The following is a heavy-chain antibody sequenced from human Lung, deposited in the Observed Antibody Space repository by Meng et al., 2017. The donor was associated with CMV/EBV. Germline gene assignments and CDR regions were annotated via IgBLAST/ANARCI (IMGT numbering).Heavy chain of an antibody. D-gene: IGHD4-17*01. J-gene: IGHJ6*02. CDR1: GYTFTGYY. CDR2: INPNSGDT. CDR3: ATLDDYGDTSKFDV. Sequence: ASXXVSXKTFGYTFTGYYIHWVRQAPGPGLEWMGWINPNSGDTTSAQNFQGRVTLPRDTSITTAYMELSMLRSYDTAVYYSATLDDYGDTSKFDVWGQGTTVTVSS. V-gene: IGHV1-2*02.